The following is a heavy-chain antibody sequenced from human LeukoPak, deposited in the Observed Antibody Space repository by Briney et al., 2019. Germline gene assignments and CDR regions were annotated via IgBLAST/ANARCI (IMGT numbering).Heavy chain of an antibody. V-gene: IGHV3-23*01. CDR1: GFTFANYA. D-gene: IGHD3/OR15-3a*01. CDR3: AQDFWTFRDY. J-gene: IGHJ4*02. CDR2: VSGGGGGI. Sequence: GGSLRLSCGASGFTFANYAMSWVRQAPGKGLEWVSTVSGGGGGIYYADSVKGRFTISRDSSKNTLFLQMNSLRSEDTALYYCAQDFWTFRDYWGQGTLVIVSS.